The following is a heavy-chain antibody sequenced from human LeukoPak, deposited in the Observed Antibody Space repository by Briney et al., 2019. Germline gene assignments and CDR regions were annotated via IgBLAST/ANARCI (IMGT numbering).Heavy chain of an antibody. CDR3: ARVATIFGTEAFDV. V-gene: IGHV1-2*02. D-gene: IGHD3-3*01. Sequence: ASVKVSCKASGYTFSDYYIHWVRQAPGQGLQWMGWINPNSGGTNYTQKFQGSVTLTTDTSISTAYMELRRLRSDDTAVYFCARVATIFGTEAFDVWGQGTMVIVSS. J-gene: IGHJ3*01. CDR1: GYTFSDYY. CDR2: INPNSGGT.